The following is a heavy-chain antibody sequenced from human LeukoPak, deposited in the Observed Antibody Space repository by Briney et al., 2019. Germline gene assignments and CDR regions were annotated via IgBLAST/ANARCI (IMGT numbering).Heavy chain of an antibody. CDR3: ASAHYDSSGHDAFDI. J-gene: IGHJ3*02. CDR2: MNPNSGNT. D-gene: IGHD3-22*01. Sequence: ASVKVSCKASGYTFTTYDINWVRQATGQGLEWMGWMNPNSGNTGYAQKFQGRVTMTRNTSISTAYMELSSLRSEDTAVYYCASAHYDSSGHDAFDIWGQGTMVTVSS. V-gene: IGHV1-8*01. CDR1: GYTFTTYD.